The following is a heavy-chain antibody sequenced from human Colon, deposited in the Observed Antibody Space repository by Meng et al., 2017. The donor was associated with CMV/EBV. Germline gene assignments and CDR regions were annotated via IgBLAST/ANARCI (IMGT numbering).Heavy chain of an antibody. Sequence: GGSLRLSCKGSGYSFTSYWIGWVRQMPGKGLEWMGIIYPGDSDTRYSPSFQGQVTISADKSISTAYLQWSSLKASDTAMYYCARTPRDYYYGMDVWGQGTTVTVS. CDR1: GYSFTSYW. CDR2: IYPGDSDT. V-gene: IGHV5-51*01. J-gene: IGHJ6*02. CDR3: ARTPRDYYYGMDV.